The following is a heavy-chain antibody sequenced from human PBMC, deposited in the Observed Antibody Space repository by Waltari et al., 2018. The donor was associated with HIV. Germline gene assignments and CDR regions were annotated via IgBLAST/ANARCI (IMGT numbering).Heavy chain of an antibody. CDR1: GFAFRHYS. J-gene: IGHJ5*02. Sequence: LVESGGGVVKTGESLRLTCEASGFAFRHYSFNWVRQSPRGGREWVASIRRATNEKFYLDSVRGRFVISRDDSESSVHLQMDSLKKEDTGKYFCVRGDPGYGPIDHWGRGTLVTV. CDR2: IRRATNEK. D-gene: IGHD5-18*01. CDR3: VRGDPGYGPIDH. V-gene: IGHV3-21*04.